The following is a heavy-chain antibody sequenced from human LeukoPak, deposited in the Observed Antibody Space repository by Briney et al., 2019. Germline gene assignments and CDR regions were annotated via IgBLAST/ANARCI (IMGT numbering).Heavy chain of an antibody. V-gene: IGHV1-69*01. CDR1: GGTFSTYA. CDR2: IISIFGTA. CDR3: ASGWYSDRLFDY. J-gene: IGHJ4*02. D-gene: IGHD6-19*01. Sequence: GASVKVSCKASGGTFSTYAISWVRQAPGQGLEWMGGIISIFGTANYAQKFQGRVTITADESTSTAYMELSSLRSEDTAVYYCASGWYSDRLFDYWGQGTLVTVSS.